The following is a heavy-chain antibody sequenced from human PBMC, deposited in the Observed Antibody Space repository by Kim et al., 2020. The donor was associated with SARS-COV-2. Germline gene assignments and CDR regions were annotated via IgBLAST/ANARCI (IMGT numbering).Heavy chain of an antibody. CDR1: GGSFSGYY. D-gene: IGHD4-17*01. CDR3: AGGDYGDTLGWYFDL. Sequence: SETLSLTCAVYGGSFSGYYWSWIRQPPGKGLEWIGEINHSGSTNYNPSLKSRVTISVDTSKNQFSLKLSSVTAADTAVYYCAGGDYGDTLGWYFDLWGRGTLVTVSS. CDR2: INHSGST. V-gene: IGHV4-34*01. J-gene: IGHJ2*01.